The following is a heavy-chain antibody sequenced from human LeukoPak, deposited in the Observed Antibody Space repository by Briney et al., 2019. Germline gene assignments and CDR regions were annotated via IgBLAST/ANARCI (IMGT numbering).Heavy chain of an antibody. J-gene: IGHJ4*02. V-gene: IGHV3-30*02. CDR2: IRYDGSNK. CDR1: GFTFSSYG. Sequence: GGSLRLSCAAPGFTFSSYGMRWVRQAPGKGLEWVAFIRYDGSNKYYADSVKGRFTISRDNSKNTLFLQMNSLRPEDTGVYFCAKPSGNCVDYWGQGTLVTVSS. D-gene: IGHD1-26*01. CDR3: AKPSGNCVDY.